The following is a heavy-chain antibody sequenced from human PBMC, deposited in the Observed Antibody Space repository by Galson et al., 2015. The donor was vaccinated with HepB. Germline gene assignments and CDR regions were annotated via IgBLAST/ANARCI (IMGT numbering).Heavy chain of an antibody. CDR2: MYYSGST. Sequence: SETLSLTCTVSGGSFSSSSYYWGWIRQPPGKGLEWIGTMYYSGSTYHNPSLKSRVSMSVDTSKKLFSLILRAVTAADTAVYYCVRSDSGETWEDLQGQIFWGQGTLVSVSS. D-gene: IGHD2-15*01. CDR3: VRSDSGETWEDLQGQIF. J-gene: IGHJ4*02. V-gene: IGHV4-39*01. CDR1: GGSFSSSSYY.